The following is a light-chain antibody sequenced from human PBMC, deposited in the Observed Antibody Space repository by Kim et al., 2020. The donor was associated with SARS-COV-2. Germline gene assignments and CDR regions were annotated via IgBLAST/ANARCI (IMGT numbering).Light chain of an antibody. CDR3: QQYNTSPRT. V-gene: IGKV1-5*01. CDR1: QSVSSL. J-gene: IGKJ1*01. Sequence: DIPMTQSPSTLSASLGDRVTITCRASQSVSSLLAWYQQKPGQAPNLLIYDASSLKSGVPSRFSGRGSGTEFTLTIRRLQPDDFATYYCQQYNTSPRTFGQGTKVDIK. CDR2: DAS.